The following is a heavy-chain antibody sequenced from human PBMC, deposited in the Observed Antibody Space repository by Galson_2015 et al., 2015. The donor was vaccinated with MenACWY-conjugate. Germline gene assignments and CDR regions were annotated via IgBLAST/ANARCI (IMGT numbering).Heavy chain of an antibody. CDR1: GFTFSSYW. J-gene: IGHJ4*02. Sequence: SLRLSCAASGFTFSSYWMSWVRQAPGKGLEWVANIKQDGSEKYYVDSVKGRFTISRDNAKNSLYLQMNSLRAEDTAVYYCARWLGDDTVYFDYWGQGTLVTVSS. V-gene: IGHV3-7*03. D-gene: IGHD3-10*01. CDR2: IKQDGSEK. CDR3: ARWLGDDTVYFDY.